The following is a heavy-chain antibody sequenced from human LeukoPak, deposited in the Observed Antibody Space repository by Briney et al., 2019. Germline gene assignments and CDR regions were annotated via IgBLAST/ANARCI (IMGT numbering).Heavy chain of an antibody. Sequence: ASVKVSCKASGYTFTGYYIHWVRQAPGQGLEWMGRINPNNGGTNYAQKFQGRVTMTRDMSMSTAYMELSRLRSVDTAVYYCAGEDNSSGYRPFDIWGQGTMVTVPS. D-gene: IGHD3-22*01. CDR3: AGEDNSSGYRPFDI. CDR2: INPNNGGT. CDR1: GYTFTGYY. J-gene: IGHJ3*02. V-gene: IGHV1-2*06.